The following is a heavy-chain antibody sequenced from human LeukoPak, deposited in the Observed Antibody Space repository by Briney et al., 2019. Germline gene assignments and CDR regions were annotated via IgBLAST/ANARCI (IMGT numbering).Heavy chain of an antibody. CDR3: AKTIASLGSGARYFDP. Sequence: GESLKISCKASGYSFTNYLIAWVRQKPGKGLEWMGIMHPGESEINYSPSFEGQVTISADTSISTAYLEWYSLKASDSAIYYCAKTIASLGSGARYFDPWGQGTMITVSS. CDR2: MHPGESEI. CDR1: GYSFTNYL. V-gene: IGHV5-51*01. J-gene: IGHJ5*02. D-gene: IGHD5/OR15-5a*01.